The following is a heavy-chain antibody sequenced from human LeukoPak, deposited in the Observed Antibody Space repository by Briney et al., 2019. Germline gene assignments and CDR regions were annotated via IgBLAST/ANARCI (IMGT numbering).Heavy chain of an antibody. Sequence: GGSLRLSCAASGFTFSSYAMSWVRQAPGKGLEWVSAISGSGGSTYYADSVKGRFTISRDNSKNTLYLQMNSLRAEDTAVYYCAKVLGYSSGWSHFDYWGQGTLVTVSS. CDR1: GFTFSSYA. D-gene: IGHD6-19*01. CDR3: AKVLGYSSGWSHFDY. CDR2: ISGSGGST. V-gene: IGHV3-23*01. J-gene: IGHJ4*02.